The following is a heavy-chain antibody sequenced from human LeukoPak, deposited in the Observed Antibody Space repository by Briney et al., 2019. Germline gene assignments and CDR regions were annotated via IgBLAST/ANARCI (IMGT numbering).Heavy chain of an antibody. Sequence: PSETLSLTCTVAGGSIFTTSYYWDWVRQSPGKGLEWIGSIYYSGSAYHSPSLKSRLTVSVDTSKNLFSMRLTSVTAADTAVYYCARRVAVAGRNHFDDWGQGTLVPVSS. V-gene: IGHV4-39*01. CDR2: IYYSGSA. D-gene: IGHD6-19*01. CDR1: GGSIFTTSYY. CDR3: ARRVAVAGRNHFDD. J-gene: IGHJ4*02.